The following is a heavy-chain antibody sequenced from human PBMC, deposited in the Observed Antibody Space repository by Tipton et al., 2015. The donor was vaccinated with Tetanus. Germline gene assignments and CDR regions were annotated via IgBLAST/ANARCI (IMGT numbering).Heavy chain of an antibody. CDR3: ARAGGEWEYYSDY. CDR1: GFTFSSYS. J-gene: IGHJ4*02. CDR2: ISVSSRYT. V-gene: IGHV3-21*01. Sequence: SLRLSCAASGFTFSSYSLSWVRQAPGEGLEWVSSISVSSRYTYYADSVKGRFTISRDDAKNSLYLQMNSLRAEDTAVYYCARAGGEWEYYSDYWGQGILLTVSS. D-gene: IGHD1-26*01.